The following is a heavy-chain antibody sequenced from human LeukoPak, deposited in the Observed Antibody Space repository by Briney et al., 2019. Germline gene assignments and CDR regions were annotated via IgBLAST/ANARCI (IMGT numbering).Heavy chain of an antibody. J-gene: IGHJ4*02. CDR1: GESFSGYS. Sequence: SETLSLTCAVYGESFSGYSWSWFRQPPGKGLEWIGEVIHGGSSNYNPSLKSRVTISIHTSKNQFSLKLSSVTAADTAVYYCARHTTGPYYFDYWGQGTLVTVSS. D-gene: IGHD1-1*01. CDR2: VIHGGSS. V-gene: IGHV4-34*12. CDR3: ARHTTGPYYFDY.